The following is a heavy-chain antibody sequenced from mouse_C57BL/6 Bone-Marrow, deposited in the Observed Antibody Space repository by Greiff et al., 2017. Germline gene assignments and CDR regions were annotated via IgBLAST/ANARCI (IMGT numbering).Heavy chain of an antibody. CDR2: IDPNSGGT. Sequence: QVQLKQPGAELVKPGASVKLSCKASGYTFTSYWMHWVKQRPGRGLEWIGRIDPNSGGTKYNEKFKSKATLTVDKPSSTAYMQLSSLTSEDSAVYYCAREHYYGSSYVWFAYWGQGTLVTVSA. J-gene: IGHJ3*01. CDR3: AREHYYGSSYVWFAY. CDR1: GYTFTSYW. V-gene: IGHV1-72*01. D-gene: IGHD1-1*01.